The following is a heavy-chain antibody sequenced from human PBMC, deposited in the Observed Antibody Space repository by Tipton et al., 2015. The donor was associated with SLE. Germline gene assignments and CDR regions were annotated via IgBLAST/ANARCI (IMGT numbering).Heavy chain of an antibody. J-gene: IGHJ5*02. V-gene: IGHV4-39*01. CDR3: ARQGEYSHSSGFWFDP. Sequence: LRLSCTVSGGSISSSSYYWGWIRQPPGKGLEWIGSIYYSGSTYYNPSLKSRVSISVDTSTNRLFLNLISATAADTAVYYCARQGEYSHSSGFWFDPWGQGTLVTVSS. CDR1: GGSISSSSYY. CDR2: IYYSGST. D-gene: IGHD5-18*01.